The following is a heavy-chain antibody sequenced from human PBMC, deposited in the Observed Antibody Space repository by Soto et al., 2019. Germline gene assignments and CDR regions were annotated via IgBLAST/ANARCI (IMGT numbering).Heavy chain of an antibody. D-gene: IGHD3-10*01. J-gene: IGHJ4*02. CDR3: ASHLFSDGSYYLDY. Sequence: PSETLSLTCTVSGGSISSGGYFWSWIRQDPGKGLEWIGYIYYSGSTYYNPSLKSRVTISVDTSKNQFPLRLSSVTAADTAVYYCASHLFSDGSYYLDYWGQGTLDTVSS. CDR2: IYYSGST. V-gene: IGHV4-31*03. CDR1: GGSISSGGYF.